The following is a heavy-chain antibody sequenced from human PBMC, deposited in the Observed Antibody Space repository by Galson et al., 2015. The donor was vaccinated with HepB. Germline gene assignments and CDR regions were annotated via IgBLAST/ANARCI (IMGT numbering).Heavy chain of an antibody. D-gene: IGHD5-24*01. CDR3: ARGGMAAIRGPTFDF. CDR2: INTYIGTT. CDR1: GGTFTTYT. Sequence: SVKVSCKASGGTFTTYTINWLRQAPGQGLEWMGWINTYIGTTKYAQKFQDRVTMTTDTFTKTAYMELTSLRSDDTAMYYCARGGMAAIRGPTFDFWGQGTRVTVS. V-gene: IGHV1-18*01. J-gene: IGHJ4*02.